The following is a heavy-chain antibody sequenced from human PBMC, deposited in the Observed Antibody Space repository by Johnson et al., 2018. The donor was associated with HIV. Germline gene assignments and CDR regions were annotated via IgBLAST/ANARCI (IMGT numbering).Heavy chain of an antibody. Sequence: VQLVESGGGLLQPGRSLRLSCAVSKFTFDDYAMHWVRHAPGKGMEWVSGISWNSGNIACADSVKGRFTVSRDNAKNSVYLQMNRRRAEDKAVYYCARDASRGYGSELDAFDIWGQGTMVTVSS. CDR3: ARDASRGYGSELDAFDI. V-gene: IGHV3-9*01. CDR2: ISWNSGNI. J-gene: IGHJ3*02. CDR1: KFTFDDYA. D-gene: IGHD3-10*01.